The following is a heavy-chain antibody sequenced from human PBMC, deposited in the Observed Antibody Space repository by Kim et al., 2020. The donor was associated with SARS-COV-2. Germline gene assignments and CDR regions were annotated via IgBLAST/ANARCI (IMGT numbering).Heavy chain of an antibody. CDR3: AKDARITMIVVVTPNYYGVDV. CDR1: GFTFSSYG. V-gene: IGHV3-30*18. Sequence: GGSLRLSCAASGFTFSSYGMHWVRQAPGKGLEWVAVISYDGSNKYYADSVKGRFTISRDNSKNTLYLQMNSLRAEDTAVYYCAKDARITMIVVVTPNYYGVDVWGQGTTVTVSS. J-gene: IGHJ6*02. D-gene: IGHD3-22*01. CDR2: ISYDGSNK.